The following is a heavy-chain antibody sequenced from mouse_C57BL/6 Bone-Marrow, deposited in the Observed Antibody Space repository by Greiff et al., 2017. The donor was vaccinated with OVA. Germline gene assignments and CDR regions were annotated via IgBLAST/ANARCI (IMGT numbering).Heavy chain of an antibody. CDR1: GFTFSSYA. CDR2: ISDGGSYT. CDR3: ARDRWESLDY. D-gene: IGHD4-1*01. J-gene: IGHJ2*01. V-gene: IGHV5-4*01. Sequence: EVKVEESGGGLVKPGGSLKLSCAASGFTFSSYAMSWVRQTPEKRLEWVATISDGGSYTYYPDNVKGRFTISRDNAKNNLYLQMSHLKSEDTAMYYCARDRWESLDYGGQGTTLTVSS.